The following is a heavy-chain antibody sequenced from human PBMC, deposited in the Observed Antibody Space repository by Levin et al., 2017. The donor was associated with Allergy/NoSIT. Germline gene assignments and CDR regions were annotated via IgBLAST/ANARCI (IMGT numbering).Heavy chain of an antibody. CDR2: ITRTSRTI. J-gene: IGHJ4*02. CDR1: GFILRTSD. V-gene: IGHV3-48*01. CDR3: VTDESGDEDFDY. Sequence: GGSLRLSCAASGFILRTSDMNWVRQAPGKGLEWISFITRTSRTISYADSVKGRFTVSRDNAKNSLYLDMNSLRAEDTAVYYCVTDESGDEDFDYWGQGTLVTVSS. D-gene: IGHD7-27*01.